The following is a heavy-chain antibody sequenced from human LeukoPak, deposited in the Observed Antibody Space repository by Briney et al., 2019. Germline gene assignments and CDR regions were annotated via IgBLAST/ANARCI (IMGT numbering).Heavy chain of an antibody. Sequence: SETLSLTCAVHGGSCEDYYCSWIRQPPGKGLEWIGEIHPHGIFYYNSSLTSRVTISIDTSKSQFSLRLTSVTAADTALYYCARGRDRSKAGDLWGQGSLVIVSS. CDR1: GGSCEDYY. J-gene: IGHJ5*02. CDR3: ARGRDRSKAGDL. V-gene: IGHV4-34*01. D-gene: IGHD5-24*01. CDR2: IHPHGIF.